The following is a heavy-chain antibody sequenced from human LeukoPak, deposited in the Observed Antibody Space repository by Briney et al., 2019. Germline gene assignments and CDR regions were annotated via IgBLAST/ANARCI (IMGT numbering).Heavy chain of an antibody. D-gene: IGHD1-1*01. Sequence: GESLKISCKGSGYSFTSCWIGWVCQMPGKGLEWMGIIYPGDSDTRYSPSFQGQVTISADKSISTAYLQWSSLKASDTAMYYCARLSGDWNDAMIFDYWGQGTLVTVSS. CDR1: GYSFTSCW. J-gene: IGHJ4*02. CDR2: IYPGDSDT. V-gene: IGHV5-51*01. CDR3: ARLSGDWNDAMIFDY.